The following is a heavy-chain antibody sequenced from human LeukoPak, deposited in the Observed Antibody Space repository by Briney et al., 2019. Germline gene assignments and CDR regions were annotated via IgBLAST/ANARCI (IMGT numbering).Heavy chain of an antibody. CDR1: GGTFSSYA. Sequence: ASVKVSCKASGGTFSSYAISWVRQAPGQGLEWMGWISAYNGNTNNAQKLQGGVTMTTDTSTSTAYMELRSLRSDDTAVYYCASSALGHYYYDSSGYYSSLDYWGQGTLVTVSS. V-gene: IGHV1-18*01. CDR3: ASSALGHYYYDSSGYYSSLDY. D-gene: IGHD3-22*01. CDR2: ISAYNGNT. J-gene: IGHJ4*02.